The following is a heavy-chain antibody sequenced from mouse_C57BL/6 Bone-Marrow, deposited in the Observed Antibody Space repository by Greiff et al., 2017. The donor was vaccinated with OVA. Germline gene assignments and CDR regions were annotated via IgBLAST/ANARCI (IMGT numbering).Heavy chain of an antibody. CDR3: ARSRWLLRFTLGY. V-gene: IGHV1-42*01. CDR2: INPSTGGT. Sequence: DVQLQESGPELVKPGASVKISCKASGYSFTGYYMNWVKQSPEKSLEWIGEINPSTGGTTYNQKFKAKATLTVDKSSSTAYMQLKSLTSEDSAVYYCARSRWLLRFTLGYWGQGTTLTVSS. CDR1: GYSFTGYY. J-gene: IGHJ2*01. D-gene: IGHD2-3*01.